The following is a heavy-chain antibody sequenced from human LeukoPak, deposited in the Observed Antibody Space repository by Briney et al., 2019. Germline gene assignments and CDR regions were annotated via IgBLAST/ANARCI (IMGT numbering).Heavy chain of an antibody. CDR1: GFIVSSNY. CDR2: IYSGGST. V-gene: IGHV3-66*01. D-gene: IGHD6-13*01. CDR3: ARDGDIAYSSSYYFDY. Sequence: GGSLRLSCAASGFIVSSNYMSWVRQAPGKGLDWVSVIYSGGSTYYADSVRGRFTISRDNSKNTLYLQMNSLRAEDTAVYYCARDGDIAYSSSYYFDYWGQGTLVTVSS. J-gene: IGHJ4*02.